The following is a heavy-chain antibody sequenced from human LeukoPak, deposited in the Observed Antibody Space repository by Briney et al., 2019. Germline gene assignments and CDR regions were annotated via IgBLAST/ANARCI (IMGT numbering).Heavy chain of an antibody. V-gene: IGHV3-64*01. D-gene: IGHD2-2*01. CDR2: ISSNGGNT. J-gene: IGHJ4*02. Sequence: SGGSLRLSCAASGFTFSSYSMHWVRQAPGKGLEYVSAISSNGGNTYYANSVKGRFTISRDNSNNTLYLQMGSLRAEDMAVYYCARTYCSSTSCLVDYWGQGTLVTVSS. CDR1: GFTFSSYS. CDR3: ARTYCSSTSCLVDY.